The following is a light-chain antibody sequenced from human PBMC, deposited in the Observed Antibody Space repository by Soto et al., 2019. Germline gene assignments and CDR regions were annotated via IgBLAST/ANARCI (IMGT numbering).Light chain of an antibody. CDR2: KAS. CDR3: QQYNAYPWT. V-gene: IGKV1-5*03. CDR1: ESISTW. Sequence: DIQMTQSPSTLSASVGDRVTITCRASESISTWLAWYQQKPGKAPNLLIYKASSLESGVPSRFSGSGSGTEFTLTISSLQPEDFATYYCQQYNAYPWTFGQGTKVDI. J-gene: IGKJ1*01.